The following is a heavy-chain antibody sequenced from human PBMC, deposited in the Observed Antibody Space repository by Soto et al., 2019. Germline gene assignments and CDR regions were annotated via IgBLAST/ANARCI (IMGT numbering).Heavy chain of an antibody. V-gene: IGHV1-69*06. CDR3: ARDGRGKNAGYNRLVRRCY. CDR1: GSRVSNYA. Sequence: QVQLVQSGAEVKTPGSSLKVSCKVSGSRVSNYAISWVRQAPGHGLEWLGLIIPSFNSTNYAQSYQGRVTQTADKTTRTASMELSSLRSGDTAVDYCARDGRGKNAGYNRLVRRCYWGDGNLGGVSS. CDR2: IIPSFNST. J-gene: IGHJ4*01. D-gene: IGHD2-2*02.